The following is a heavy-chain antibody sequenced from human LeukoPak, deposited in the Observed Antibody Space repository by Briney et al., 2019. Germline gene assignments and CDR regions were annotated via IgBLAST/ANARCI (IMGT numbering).Heavy chain of an antibody. J-gene: IGHJ4*02. CDR1: GGSISSSSYY. V-gene: IGHV4-61*05. CDR3: ARLEYSSGHIDY. D-gene: IGHD6-19*01. CDR2: IYYSGST. Sequence: PSETLSLTCTVSGGSISSSSYYWSWIRQPPGKGLEWIGYIYYSGSTNYNPSLKSRVTISVDTSKNQFSLKLSSVTAADTAVYYCARLEYSSGHIDYWGQGTLVTVSS.